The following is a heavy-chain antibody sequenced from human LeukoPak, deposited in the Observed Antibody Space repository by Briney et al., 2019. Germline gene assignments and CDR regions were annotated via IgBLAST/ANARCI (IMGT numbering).Heavy chain of an antibody. D-gene: IGHD1-1*01. J-gene: IGHJ5*02. CDR1: GGSISSYY. V-gene: IGHV4-59*01. CDR2: IYYSGST. CDR3: ARDRRRAVQRYGFDP. Sequence: PSETLSLTCTVSGGSISSYYWSWIRQPPGKGLEWIGYIYYSGSTNYYPSLKSRVTISVDTSKNQFSLKLSSVTAADTAVYYCARDRRRAVQRYGFDPWGQGTLVTVSS.